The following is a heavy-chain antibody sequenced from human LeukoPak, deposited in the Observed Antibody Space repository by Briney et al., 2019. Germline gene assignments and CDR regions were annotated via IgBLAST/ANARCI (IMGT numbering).Heavy chain of an antibody. J-gene: IGHJ4*02. CDR1: GFSFDDYA. CDR2: ISGSGGST. V-gene: IGHV3-23*01. CDR3: AKSTGR. Sequence: GGSLRLSCAASGFSFDDYAMHWDRHTPGKGLEWVSAISGSGGSTYYADSVKGRFTISRDNSKNTLYLQMNSLRAEDTAVYYCAKSTGRWGQGTLVTVSS. D-gene: IGHD4-11*01.